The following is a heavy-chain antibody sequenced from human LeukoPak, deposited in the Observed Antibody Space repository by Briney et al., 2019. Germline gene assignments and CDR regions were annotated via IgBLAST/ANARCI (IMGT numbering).Heavy chain of an antibody. CDR2: IGIDSGNT. CDR3: ARDYKYAFDN. D-gene: IGHD5-24*01. J-gene: IGHJ4*02. Sequence: GGPLRLSCAASGFTFSDYSMNWVRQAPGKGLEWISYIGIDSGNTNYADSVKGRFTISGDKAKNSLYLQMNSLRVEDTAVYYCARDYKYAFDNWGQGTLVTVSS. CDR1: GFTFSDYS. V-gene: IGHV3-48*01.